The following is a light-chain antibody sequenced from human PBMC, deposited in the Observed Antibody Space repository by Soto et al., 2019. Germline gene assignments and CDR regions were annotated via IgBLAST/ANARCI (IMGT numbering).Light chain of an antibody. Sequence: EVVLTQSPATLSLSPGDRATLSCRASQSVFGYLAWYQHKPGQAPRLLLYDAYKRATGLPARFSGGGSETAFSLIISSLEPDDFPVYYCQQRSGSPPLTFGGGNKVEIK. J-gene: IGKJ4*01. CDR3: QQRSGSPPLT. V-gene: IGKV3-11*01. CDR1: QSVFGY. CDR2: DAY.